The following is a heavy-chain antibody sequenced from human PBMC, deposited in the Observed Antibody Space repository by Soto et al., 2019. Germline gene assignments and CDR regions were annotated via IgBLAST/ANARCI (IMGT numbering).Heavy chain of an antibody. Sequence: ASVKVSCKASGYTFTGYYIHWVRQAPGQGLEWMGWINPNSGGTNYAQKFQGWVTMTRGTSISTAYMELSRLRSDDTAVYYCARASDILTMSFDPWGQGTLVTVSS. CDR3: ARASDILTMSFDP. J-gene: IGHJ5*02. V-gene: IGHV1-2*04. CDR1: GYTFTGYY. CDR2: INPNSGGT. D-gene: IGHD3-9*01.